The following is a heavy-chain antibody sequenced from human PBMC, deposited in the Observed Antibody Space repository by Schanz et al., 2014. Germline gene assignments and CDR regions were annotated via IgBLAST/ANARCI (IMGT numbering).Heavy chain of an antibody. CDR1: GFTFRNYA. D-gene: IGHD4-17*01. CDR2: ISGSGGST. V-gene: IGHV3-23*01. CDR3: AKAPYADYGYFHH. J-gene: IGHJ4*02. Sequence: VQLLESGGGLVQPGGSLKLSCSASGFTFRNYALSWVRQAPGKGLAWVSAISGSGGSTYYADSVKGRFTISRDNSKNTLYLQMSSLRGEDTAVYYCAKAPYADYGYFHHWGQGTLVTVSS.